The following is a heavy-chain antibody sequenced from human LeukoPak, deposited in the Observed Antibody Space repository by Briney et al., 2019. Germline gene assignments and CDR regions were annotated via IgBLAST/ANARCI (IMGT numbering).Heavy chain of an antibody. CDR1: GFTFSSYW. J-gene: IGHJ4*02. V-gene: IGHV3-7*01. Sequence: QTGGSLRLSCAASGFTFSSYWMSWVRQAPGQGLEWVDNINQDGSEKYYVDSVKGRFTISRDNAKNSLYLQMNTLRAEDTAVYYCASPTIFGVVIYYWGQGTLVTVSS. D-gene: IGHD3-3*01. CDR2: INQDGSEK. CDR3: ASPTIFGVVIYY.